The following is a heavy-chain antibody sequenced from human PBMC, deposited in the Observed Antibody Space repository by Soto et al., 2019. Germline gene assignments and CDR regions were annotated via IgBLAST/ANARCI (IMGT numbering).Heavy chain of an antibody. CDR2: INPNSGGT. CDR3: ARGDGSTWLLFDY. Sequence: ASVKVSCKASGDTFTGYYMHWVRQAPGQGLEWMGWINPNSGGTNYAQKFQGRVTMTRDTSISTAYMELSRLRSDDTAVYYCARGDGSTWLLFDYWGQGTLVTVSS. V-gene: IGHV1-2*02. CDR1: GDTFTGYY. J-gene: IGHJ4*02. D-gene: IGHD3-9*01.